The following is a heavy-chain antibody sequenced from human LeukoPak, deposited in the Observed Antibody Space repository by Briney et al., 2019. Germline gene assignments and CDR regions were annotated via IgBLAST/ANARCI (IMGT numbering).Heavy chain of an antibody. CDR2: ISSSGSTI. D-gene: IGHD2-21*02. CDR1: GFTFSDHY. V-gene: IGHV3-11*04. CDR3: ARDRLGATANAFDI. J-gene: IGHJ3*02. Sequence: GGSLRLSCAASGFTFSDHYMSWIRQAPGKGLEWVSYISSSGSTIYYADSVKGRFTISRDNAKNSLYLQMNSLRAEDTAVYYCARDRLGATANAFDIWGQGTMVTVSS.